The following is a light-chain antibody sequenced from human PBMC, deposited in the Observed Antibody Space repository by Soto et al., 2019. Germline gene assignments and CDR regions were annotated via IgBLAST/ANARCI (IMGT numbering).Light chain of an antibody. CDR2: DAS. V-gene: IGKV1-39*01. CDR3: QKSYLTPRT. Sequence: IQMTQSPSSLSASVGDRVTITCRASQRISRSLNWYQHKVGTAPKLLIYDASSLHTGVPSRFSGSGSGTYSTLIISIMRTEDFANYSCQKSYLTPRTFGQGTKMEIK. J-gene: IGKJ2*01. CDR1: QRISRS.